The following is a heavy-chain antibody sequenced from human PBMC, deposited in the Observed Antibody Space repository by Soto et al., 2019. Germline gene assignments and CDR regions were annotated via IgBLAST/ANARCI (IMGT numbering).Heavy chain of an antibody. CDR1: GFSLTTGGAG. CDR2: IYWNDDN. CDR3: AHRGYGNYPRDNWFDP. D-gene: IGHD4-17*01. J-gene: IGHJ5*02. V-gene: IGHV2-5*01. Sequence: QITLKESGPTLVKPTQTLTLTCTFSGFSLTTGGAGVGWIRQPPGKALEWLALIYWNDDNRYSPSLKSRLTITKDTPKNQVVLRMTNMDPVDTATYYCAHRGYGNYPRDNWFDPGGQGILVIVSS.